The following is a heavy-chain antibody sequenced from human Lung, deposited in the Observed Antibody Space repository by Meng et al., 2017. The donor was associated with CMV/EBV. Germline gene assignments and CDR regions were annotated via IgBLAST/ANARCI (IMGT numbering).Heavy chain of an antibody. Sequence: SETLSLSCTVSGGSISSSSYYWGWIRQPPGKGLEWIGSIYYSGSTYYNPSLKSRVTISVDTSKDQFSLKLSSVTAADTAEYYCAKDRDCYDCSGYYYVGDYWGQGTLVTVSS. CDR3: AKDRDCYDCSGYYYVGDY. CDR1: GGSISSSSYY. J-gene: IGHJ4*02. V-gene: IGHV4-39*07. CDR2: IYYSGST. D-gene: IGHD3-22*01.